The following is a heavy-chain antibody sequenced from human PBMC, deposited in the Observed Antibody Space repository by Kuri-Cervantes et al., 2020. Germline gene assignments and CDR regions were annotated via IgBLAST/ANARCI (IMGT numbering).Heavy chain of an antibody. CDR1: GFDFSFRGYG. CDR2: IAYDGSIK. D-gene: IGHD2-8*01. V-gene: IGHV3-33*05. CDR3: ARYNGAMGAFDI. J-gene: IGHJ3*02. Sequence: GESLKISCAASGFDFSFRGYGMHWVRQTPGKGPEWASLIAYDGSIKDYLASVKGRFTISRDNSRNMAYLQMYGLRADDTAVYFCARYNGAMGAFDIWGQGTMVTVSS.